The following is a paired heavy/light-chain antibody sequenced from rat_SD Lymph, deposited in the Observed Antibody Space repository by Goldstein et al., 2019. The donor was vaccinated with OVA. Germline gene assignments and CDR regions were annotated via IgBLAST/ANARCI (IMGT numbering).Heavy chain of an antibody. Sequence: QVQLRESGPGLVQPSETLSLTCTVSGFSLTSYSVHWVRQHSGKSLEWMGRVWSDGVTSYNSAFTSRLSISRDTSKSQIFLRMNSLQTEDTGTYYCARNSAYGFSYYFDYWGQGVMVTVSS. CDR3: ARNSAYGFSYYFDY. D-gene: IGHD1-11*01. CDR2: VWSDGVT. V-gene: IGHV2S18*01. J-gene: IGHJ2*01. CDR1: GFSLTSYS.
Light chain of an antibody. CDR1: QSVSTSSYNF. Sequence: DIVLTQSPALAVSLGQRATISCRASQSVSTSSYNFMHWYQQKPGQQPKLLIYDASNLASSIPARFSGSGSGTDFTLTINPVQADDIATYYCQQSRELPLTFGSGTKLEIK. CDR2: DAS. CDR3: QQSRELPLT. J-gene: IGKJ5*01. V-gene: IGKV3S13*01.